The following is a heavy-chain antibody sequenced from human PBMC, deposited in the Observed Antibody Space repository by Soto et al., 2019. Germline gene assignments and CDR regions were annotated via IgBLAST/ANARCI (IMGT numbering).Heavy chain of an antibody. CDR3: VRGQVLRFLEWFSYGKDV. Sequence: SAKVSCKASGGTFSSYASSWVRQAPGQGVEWVGGIIPIVGTANYAQKSQGRVTITADASTSTAYMELSSLRSEDTAVSYCVRGQVLRFLEWFSYGKDVCAQGTTVTVTA. CDR2: IIPIVGTA. CDR1: GGTFSSYA. J-gene: IGHJ6*01. V-gene: IGHV1-69*13. D-gene: IGHD3-3*01.